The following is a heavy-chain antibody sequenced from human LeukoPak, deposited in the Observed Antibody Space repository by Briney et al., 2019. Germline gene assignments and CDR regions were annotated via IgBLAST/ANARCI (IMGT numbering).Heavy chain of an antibody. CDR3: AIMVRGCILRRNYMDV. CDR2: MNPNSGNT. V-gene: IGHV1-8*01. D-gene: IGHD3-10*01. Sequence: GASVKVSCTASGYTFTSYDIIWVRQATGQGLEWMGWMNPNSGNTGYAQTFQGRVTMTRNTSISTAYMELSSLRSEDTAVYYCAIMVRGCILRRNYMDVWGKGTTVADSS. CDR1: GYTFTSYD. J-gene: IGHJ6*03.